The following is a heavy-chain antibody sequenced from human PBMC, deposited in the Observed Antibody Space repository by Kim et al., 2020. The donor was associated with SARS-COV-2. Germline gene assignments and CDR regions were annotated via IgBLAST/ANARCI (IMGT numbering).Heavy chain of an antibody. Sequence: SLKSRVTISVDTSKNQFSLKLSSVTAADTAVYYCARRMVRGVIITDWFDPWGQGTLVTVSS. J-gene: IGHJ5*02. CDR3: ARRMVRGVIITDWFDP. D-gene: IGHD3-10*01. V-gene: IGHV4-34*13.